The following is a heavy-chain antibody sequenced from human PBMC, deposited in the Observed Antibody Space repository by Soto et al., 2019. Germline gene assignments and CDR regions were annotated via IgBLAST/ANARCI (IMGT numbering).Heavy chain of an antibody. CDR3: AKDRATTTAFDY. J-gene: IGHJ4*02. CDR2: ITDNGGST. D-gene: IGHD4-17*01. V-gene: IGHV3-23*01. CDR1: WFTFSRDG. Sequence: GGSLRLSCAASWFTFSRDGMSWVRQAPGKGLEWVSLITDNGGSTYYADSVKGRFTISRDNTKNTLFLQMNSLRAEDTAVYYCAKDRATTTAFDYWGQGALVTVSS.